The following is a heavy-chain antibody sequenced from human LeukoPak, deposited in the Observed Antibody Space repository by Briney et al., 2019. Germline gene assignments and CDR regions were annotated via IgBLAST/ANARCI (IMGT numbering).Heavy chain of an antibody. V-gene: IGHV4-59*01. CDR1: GGSISSYY. CDR3: ARFYPGYYYGMDV. J-gene: IGHJ6*02. CDR2: IYYSGST. Sequence: KPSETLSLTCTVSGGSISSYYWSWIRQPPGKGLEWIGYIYYSGSTNYNPSLKSRVTISVDTSKNQFSLKLSSVTAADTAVYYCARFYPGYYYGMDVWGQGTTVTVSS.